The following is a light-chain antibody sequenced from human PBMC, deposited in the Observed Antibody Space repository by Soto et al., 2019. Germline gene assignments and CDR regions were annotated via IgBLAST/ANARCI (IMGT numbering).Light chain of an antibody. CDR2: ANN. Sequence: QSVLTQPPSVSGAPGQTVTISCTGSNSNVGGGYDVHWYQQLPGSAPKLLIYANNNRPSGVPDRFSGSKSGTSASLAITGLQAEDEADYYCQSYDCSLSYVFGTGTKVTVL. CDR3: QSYDCSLSYV. V-gene: IGLV1-40*01. CDR1: NSNVGGGYD. J-gene: IGLJ1*01.